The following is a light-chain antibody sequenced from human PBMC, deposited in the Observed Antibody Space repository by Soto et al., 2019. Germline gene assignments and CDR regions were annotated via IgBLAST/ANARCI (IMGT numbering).Light chain of an antibody. J-gene: IGLJ1*01. CDR1: SSNIGAGYD. CDR3: QSYDSSLSGLV. CDR2: GNS. Sequence: QSVLTQPPSVCGDPGQRVTISCTGSSSNIGAGYDVHWYQQLPGTAPKLLIYGNSNRPSGVPDRFSGSKSGTSASLAITGLQAEDEADYYCQSYDSSLSGLVFGTGTKLTVL. V-gene: IGLV1-40*01.